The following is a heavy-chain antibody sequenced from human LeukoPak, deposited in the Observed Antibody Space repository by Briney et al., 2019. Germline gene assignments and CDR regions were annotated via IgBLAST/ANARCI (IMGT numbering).Heavy chain of an antibody. D-gene: IGHD6-19*01. J-gene: IGHJ1*01. CDR2: IDYDGGSG. CDR3: TRNSGWYGLS. Sequence: GGSLRLSCTVSGFTLSSYEMSWFRQAPGKGLEWVSSIDYDGGSGHYADSVKGRFTISRDNSNNTLFLHLNSLRGEDTAVYYCTRNSGWYGLSWGQGTLVTVSS. CDR1: GFTLSSYE. V-gene: IGHV3-23*01.